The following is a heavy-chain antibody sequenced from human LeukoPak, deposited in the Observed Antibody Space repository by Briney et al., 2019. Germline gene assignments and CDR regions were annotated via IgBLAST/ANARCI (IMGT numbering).Heavy chain of an antibody. CDR1: GGSISSYY. CDR3: ARDTIVEAFDI. Sequence: SETLSLTCTVSGGSISSYYWSWIRQPPGKGLEWIGYIYYSGSTNYNPSLKSRVTISVDTSKNQFSLKLSSVTAADTAVYYCARDTIVEAFDIWGQGTMVTVSS. V-gene: IGHV4-59*01. D-gene: IGHD3-3*01. J-gene: IGHJ3*02. CDR2: IYYSGST.